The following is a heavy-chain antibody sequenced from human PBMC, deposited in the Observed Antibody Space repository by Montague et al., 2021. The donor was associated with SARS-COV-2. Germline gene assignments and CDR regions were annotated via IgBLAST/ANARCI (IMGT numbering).Heavy chain of an antibody. CDR2: IDNDGSST. CDR3: ARGVGITIFGDLSLEGDYYYSMDV. D-gene: IGHD3-3*01. CDR1: GFTFRSHW. V-gene: IGHV3-74*01. J-gene: IGHJ6*02. Sequence: SLRLSCAASGFTFRSHWMYWVRQVPEKGLVWVSRIDNDGSSTNYVDSVKGRFTISRDNAKNTLDLQMNSLRVEDTAVYYCARGVGITIFGDLSLEGDYYYSMDVWGQGTAVTVSS.